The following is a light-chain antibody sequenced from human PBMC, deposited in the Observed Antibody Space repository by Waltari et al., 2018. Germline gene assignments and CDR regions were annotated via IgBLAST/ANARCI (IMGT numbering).Light chain of an antibody. Sequence: EIVLTQSPATLSLSPGERATLSCRASQSVSSYSAWYQQKPGQAPRLLIYDASNRATGIPARFSGSGSGTDFTLTISSLEPEDFAFYYCQQRSNWPPGYTFGQGTKLEI. V-gene: IGKV3-11*01. CDR2: DAS. CDR3: QQRSNWPPGYT. CDR1: QSVSSY. J-gene: IGKJ2*01.